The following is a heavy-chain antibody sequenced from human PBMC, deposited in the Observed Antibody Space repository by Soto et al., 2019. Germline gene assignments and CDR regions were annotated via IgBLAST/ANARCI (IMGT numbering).Heavy chain of an antibody. CDR1: GESFSDYY. V-gene: IGHV4-34*01. D-gene: IGHD2-15*01. J-gene: IGHJ4*01. CDR3: ARRGFGVVVTGTLDY. Sequence: SETLSLTCAVYGESFSDYYWSWIRQPPGKGLEWIGEINHGGSTNYNPPLKSRVTISVDTSKNQFSVKLTSVTAADTAVYYCARRGFGVVVTGTLDYWGQGTLVTVSS. CDR2: INHGGST.